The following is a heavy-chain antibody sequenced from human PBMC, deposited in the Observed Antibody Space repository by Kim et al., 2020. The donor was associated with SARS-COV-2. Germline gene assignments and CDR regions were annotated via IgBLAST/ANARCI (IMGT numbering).Heavy chain of an antibody. V-gene: IGHV4-39*01. J-gene: IGHJ4*02. CDR3: ARMQTHWPFDC. CDR1: GGSISSTSYY. D-gene: IGHD1-1*01. CDR2: IYYSGST. Sequence: SETLSLTCNVSGGSISSTSYYWCWIRQPPGKGLEWIGSIYYSGSTYHNPSLKSRLTISVDMSKNQFSLRLSSVTAADTAVYYCARMQTHWPFDCWGQGTLVTVSS.